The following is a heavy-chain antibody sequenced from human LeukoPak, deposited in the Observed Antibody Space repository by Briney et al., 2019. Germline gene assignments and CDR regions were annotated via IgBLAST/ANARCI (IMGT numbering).Heavy chain of an antibody. V-gene: IGHV3-30*18. J-gene: IGHJ4*02. CDR1: GFTFSSYG. Sequence: GGSLRLSCAASGFTFSSYGMHWVRQAPGKGLEWVAVISLDGNNKYYADSVKGRFTISRDNSKNTLYLQMNSLRPEDTAVYYCAKGVPRVLTGPYGDYTLDAFDYWGQGTLVTVSS. CDR3: AKGVPRVLTGPYGDYTLDAFDY. D-gene: IGHD4-17*01. CDR2: ISLDGNNK.